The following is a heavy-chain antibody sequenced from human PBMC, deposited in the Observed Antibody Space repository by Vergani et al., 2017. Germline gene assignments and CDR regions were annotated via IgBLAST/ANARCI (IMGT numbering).Heavy chain of an antibody. Sequence: QVQLVESGGGLVKPGGSLRLSCAGSGFTFSDYYVTWIRQAPGKGLECVSYISATGSHKYYTDAVRGRFTISRDNARNSVDLQMKSLRVEDTAVYYCARGKFAATGIDSWGQGTQVSVSS. CDR1: GFTFSDYY. V-gene: IGHV3-11*04. J-gene: IGHJ4*02. CDR2: ISATGSHK. D-gene: IGHD6-13*01. CDR3: ARGKFAATGIDS.